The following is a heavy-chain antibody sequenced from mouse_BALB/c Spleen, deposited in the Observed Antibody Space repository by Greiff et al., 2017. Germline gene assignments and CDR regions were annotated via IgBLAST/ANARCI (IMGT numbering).Heavy chain of an antibody. V-gene: IGHV2-6-7*01. D-gene: IGHD1-1*01. Sequence: VQLQQSGPGLVAPSQSLSITCTVSGFSLTGYGVNWVRQPPGKGLEWLGMIWGDGSTDYNSALKSRLSISKDNSKSQVFLKMNSLQANDTAIYYCARNTEWSYYFDYWGQGTTLTVSS. CDR3: ARNTEWSYYFDY. CDR2: IWGDGST. J-gene: IGHJ2*01. CDR1: GFSLTGYG.